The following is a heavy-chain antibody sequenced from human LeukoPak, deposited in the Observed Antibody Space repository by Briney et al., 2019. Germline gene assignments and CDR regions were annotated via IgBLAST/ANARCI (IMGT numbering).Heavy chain of an antibody. CDR3: ARGNYYGSGSYLLFDY. V-gene: IGHV3-48*03. CDR1: GFTSSSYE. J-gene: IGHJ4*02. D-gene: IGHD3-10*01. Sequence: PGGSLRLSCAASGFTSSSYEMNWVRQAPGKGLEWVSYISSSGSTIYYADSVKGRFTISRDNAKNSLYLQMNSLRAEDTAVYYCARGNYYGSGSYLLFDYWGQGTLVTVSS. CDR2: ISSSGSTI.